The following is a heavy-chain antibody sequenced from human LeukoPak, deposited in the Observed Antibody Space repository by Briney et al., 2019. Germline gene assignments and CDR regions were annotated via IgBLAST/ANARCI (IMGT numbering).Heavy chain of an antibody. CDR3: ARATYSGYDDAFDI. Sequence: SETLSLTCTVSGGSISRYYWSWIRQPPGKGLEWIGYIYYTGSTTYNPSLKSRVTISLDTSKSQFSLELRSVTAADTAIYYCARATYSGYDDAFDIWGQGTMVTVSS. CDR2: IYYTGST. V-gene: IGHV4-59*08. CDR1: GGSISRYY. J-gene: IGHJ3*02. D-gene: IGHD5-12*01.